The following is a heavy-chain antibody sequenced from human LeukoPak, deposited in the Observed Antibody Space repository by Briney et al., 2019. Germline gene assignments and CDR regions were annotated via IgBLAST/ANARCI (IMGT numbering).Heavy chain of an antibody. CDR1: GLAFSSYA. CDR2: ISGSGGNT. V-gene: IGHV3-23*01. J-gene: IGHJ4*02. D-gene: IGHD7-27*01. Sequence: GGSLRLSCAASGLAFSSYAMTWVRQAPGKGLEWVSGISGSGGNTYYADSVKGRFTISRDNSENTLYLQMNSLRAEDTAVYYCAKDPWGQNYFDYWGQGTLVTVSS. CDR3: AKDPWGQNYFDY.